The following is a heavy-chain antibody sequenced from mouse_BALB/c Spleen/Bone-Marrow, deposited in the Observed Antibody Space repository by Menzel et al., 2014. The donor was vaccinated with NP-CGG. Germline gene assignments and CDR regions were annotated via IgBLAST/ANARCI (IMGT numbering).Heavy chain of an antibody. CDR1: GFSLTSYG. Sequence: VQVVESGPGLVQPSQSLSITCTVSGFSLTSYGVHWVRRSPGKGLEWLGVIWSGGSTDYNAAFISRLSISKDSSKSQVFFKMSSLQANDTAIYYCARNSRGYGNSFAYWGQGTLVTVSA. J-gene: IGHJ3*01. D-gene: IGHD2-10*02. CDR2: IWSGGST. V-gene: IGHV2-2*02. CDR3: ARNSRGYGNSFAY.